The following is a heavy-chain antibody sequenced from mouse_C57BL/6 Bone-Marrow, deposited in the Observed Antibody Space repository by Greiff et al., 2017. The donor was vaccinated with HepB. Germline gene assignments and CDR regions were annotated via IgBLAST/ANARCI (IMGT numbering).Heavy chain of an antibody. CDR1: GFSLTSYA. CDR2: IWTGGGT. Sequence: VKLVESGPGLVAPSQSLSITCTVSGFSLTSYAISWVRQPPGKGLEWLGVIWTGGGTNYNSALKSRLSISKDNSKSQVFLKMNSLQTDDPASYYCARDIPWLPYYYAMDYWGQGTSVTVSS. V-gene: IGHV2-9-1*01. D-gene: IGHD2-2*01. CDR3: ARDIPWLPYYYAMDY. J-gene: IGHJ4*01.